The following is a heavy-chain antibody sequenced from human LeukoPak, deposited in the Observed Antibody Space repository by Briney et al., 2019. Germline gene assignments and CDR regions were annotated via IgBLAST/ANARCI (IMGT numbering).Heavy chain of an antibody. Sequence: ESLKISRKGSGYSFTSYWIGWVRQMPGTGLEWMGIIYPRDSDTRYTPSIQGQVTISADKPISTAYLQWSSLKASDAAMYYCARRKRRSTTYDFDYWGQGTPVTAS. CDR2: IYPRDSDT. CDR3: ARRKRRSTTYDFDY. J-gene: IGHJ4*02. CDR1: GYSFTSYW. D-gene: IGHD1-1*01. V-gene: IGHV5-51*04.